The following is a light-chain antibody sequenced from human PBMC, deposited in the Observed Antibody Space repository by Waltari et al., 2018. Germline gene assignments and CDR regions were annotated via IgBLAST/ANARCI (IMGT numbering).Light chain of an antibody. J-gene: IGKJ4*01. CDR2: AAS. CDR1: QTIANR. Sequence: DIQMTQSPSSLSASVGDRVTISCRASQTIANRLSWFWQKPGEAPQLLIYAASTLYNGVPARFSGSGSGTDFTLTISNLQPEDFAIYSCQQSFVTPLTFGGGTKVEIK. V-gene: IGKV1-39*01. CDR3: QQSFVTPLT.